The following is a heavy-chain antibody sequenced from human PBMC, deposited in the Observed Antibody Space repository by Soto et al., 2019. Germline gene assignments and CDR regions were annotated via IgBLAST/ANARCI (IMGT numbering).Heavy chain of an antibody. Sequence: ESLKISCKGSGYNFAGYWIAWVRQMPGKGLELMGIIYPSDSDTRYRPSFQGQVTISADKSISSAYLQWSSLRASDTAMYYCARGGVSTRTFDYWGQGTPVTVSS. J-gene: IGHJ4*02. CDR1: GYNFAGYW. D-gene: IGHD3-3*01. V-gene: IGHV5-51*01. CDR3: ARGGVSTRTFDY. CDR2: IYPSDSDT.